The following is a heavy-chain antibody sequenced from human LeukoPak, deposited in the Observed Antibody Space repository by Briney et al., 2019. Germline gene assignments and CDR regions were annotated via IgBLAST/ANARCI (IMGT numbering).Heavy chain of an antibody. Sequence: ASVKVSCKASGYTFTSYDINWVRQATGQGLEWMGWMNPNSGNTGYAQKFQGRVTMTRNTSISTAYMELSSLRSEDTAVYYCARGLYCSSTSCYWPYYYGMDVWGQGTTVTVSS. V-gene: IGHV1-8*01. D-gene: IGHD2-2*01. CDR2: MNPNSGNT. CDR1: GYTFTSYD. CDR3: ARGLYCSSTSCYWPYYYGMDV. J-gene: IGHJ6*02.